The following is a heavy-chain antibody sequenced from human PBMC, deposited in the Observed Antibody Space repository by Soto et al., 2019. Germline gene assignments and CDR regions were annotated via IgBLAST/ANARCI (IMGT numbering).Heavy chain of an antibody. CDR1: GFTFNTYA. Sequence: GSLRLACAASGFTFNTYAMNWVRQAPGKGLEWVSAISADGAGTYYADSVKGRFTISRDNSKNTLSLQMNSLRAEDTAIFYCARISSSSCTDYWGQGTLVIVSS. D-gene: IGHD6-13*01. V-gene: IGHV3-23*01. J-gene: IGHJ4*02. CDR2: ISADGAGT. CDR3: ARISSSSCTDY.